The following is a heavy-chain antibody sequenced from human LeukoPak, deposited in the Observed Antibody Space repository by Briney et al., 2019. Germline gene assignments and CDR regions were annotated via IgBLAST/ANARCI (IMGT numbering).Heavy chain of an antibody. D-gene: IGHD1-26*01. CDR2: ISGSGGST. V-gene: IGHV3-23*01. CDR3: AKGFSGSFDY. Sequence: GGSLRLSCAASGFTFSTYWMAWVRQAPGKGLEWVSAISGSGGSTYYADSVKGRFTISRDNSKNTLYLQMNSLRAEDTAVYYCAKGFSGSFDYWGQGTLVTVSS. J-gene: IGHJ4*02. CDR1: GFTFSTYW.